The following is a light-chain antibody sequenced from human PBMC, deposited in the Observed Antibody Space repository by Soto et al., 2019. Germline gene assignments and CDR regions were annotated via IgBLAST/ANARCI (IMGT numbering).Light chain of an antibody. CDR1: QTVTSNY. J-gene: IGKJ5*01. CDR2: GTS. Sequence: EIVLTQSPGTLSLSPGERATLSCRASQTVTSNYFAWYQRRPGQAPRLLIYGTSSRATGIPDRFSGSGSGTDFTLTISRLDPEDFAVYYCQQYGGSRWTFGQGTRLEIK. V-gene: IGKV3-20*01. CDR3: QQYGGSRWT.